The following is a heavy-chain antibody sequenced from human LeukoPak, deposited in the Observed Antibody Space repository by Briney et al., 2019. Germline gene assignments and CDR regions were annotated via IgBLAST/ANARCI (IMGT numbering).Heavy chain of an antibody. CDR1: GFTVSSNY. D-gene: IGHD4-17*01. CDR2: IYSGGST. J-gene: IGHJ4*02. V-gene: IGHV3-53*01. CDR3: ARGKRDYGDYVD. Sequence: PGGSLRLSCAASGFTVSSNYMSWVRQAPGKGLEWVSVIYSGGSTYYADPVKGRFTISRDNSKNTLYLQMNSLRAEGTAVYYCARGKRDYGDYVDWGQGTLVTVSS.